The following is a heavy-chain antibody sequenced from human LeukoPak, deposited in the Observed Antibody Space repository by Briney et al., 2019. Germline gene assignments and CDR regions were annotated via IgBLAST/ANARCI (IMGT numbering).Heavy chain of an antibody. CDR3: ARAHILTGYDY. V-gene: IGHV1-46*01. D-gene: IGHD3-9*01. J-gene: IGHJ4*02. CDR1: GYTFTSYY. Sequence: ASVKVSCKASGYTFTSYYMHWVRQAPGQGLEWMGIINPSGGSTSYAQKFQGRVTMTRDTSMSTVYMELSSLRSEDTAVYYCARAHILTGYDYWGQGTLVTVSS. CDR2: INPSGGST.